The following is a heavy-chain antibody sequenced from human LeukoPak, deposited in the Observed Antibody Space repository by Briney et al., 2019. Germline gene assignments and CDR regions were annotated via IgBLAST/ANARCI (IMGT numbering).Heavy chain of an antibody. Sequence: PSETLSLTCAVYGGSLSGYYWSWIRQPPGKGLEWIGYIYYSGSTSYNPSLKSRVTISVDTSKKQFSLKLSSVTAADTAFYYCARYIVSYPHDAFDIWGQGTMVTVSS. D-gene: IGHD1-26*01. CDR3: ARYIVSYPHDAFDI. CDR2: IYYSGST. V-gene: IGHV4-59*01. J-gene: IGHJ3*02. CDR1: GGSLSGYY.